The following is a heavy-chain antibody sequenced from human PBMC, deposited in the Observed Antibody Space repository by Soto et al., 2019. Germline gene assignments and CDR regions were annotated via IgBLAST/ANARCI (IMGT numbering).Heavy chain of an antibody. CDR1: GDSISSTFW. V-gene: IGHV4-4*02. CDR2: IYYSGST. CDR3: ARGPHYYYDSSGYPDY. Sequence: PSETLSLTCAVSGDSISSTFWWTWVRQPPGKGLEWIGEIYYSGSTNYNPSLKSRVTISVDTSKNQFSLRLSSVTAADTAVYYCARGPHYYYDSSGYPDYWGQGTLVTVSS. J-gene: IGHJ4*02. D-gene: IGHD3-22*01.